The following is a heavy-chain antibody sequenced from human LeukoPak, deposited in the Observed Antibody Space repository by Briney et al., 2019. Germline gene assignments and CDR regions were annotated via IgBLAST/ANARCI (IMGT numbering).Heavy chain of an antibody. CDR2: IWYDGSNK. Sequence: GGSLRLSCAASGFTFSSYGMHWVRQAPGKGLEWVAVIWYDGSNKYYADSVKGRFTISRDNSKNTLYLQMNRLRAEDTAVYYCAREFGVVVVAATNYYYYGMDVWGQGTTVTVSS. CDR1: GFTFSSYG. D-gene: IGHD2-15*01. CDR3: AREFGVVVVAATNYYYYGMDV. V-gene: IGHV3-33*01. J-gene: IGHJ6*02.